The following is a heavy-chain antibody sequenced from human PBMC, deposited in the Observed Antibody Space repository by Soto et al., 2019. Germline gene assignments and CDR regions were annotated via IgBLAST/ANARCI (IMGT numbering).Heavy chain of an antibody. CDR2: IWYDGSNK. V-gene: IGHV3-33*01. CDR3: ARETYSSGWYKRFYFDY. D-gene: IGHD6-19*01. J-gene: IGHJ4*02. CDR1: GFTFSSYG. Sequence: GGSLRLSCAASGFTFSSYGMHWVRQAPGKGLEWVAVIWYDGSNKYYADSVKGRFTISRDNSKNTLYLQMNSLRAEDTAVYYCARETYSSGWYKRFYFDYWGQGTLVTVSS.